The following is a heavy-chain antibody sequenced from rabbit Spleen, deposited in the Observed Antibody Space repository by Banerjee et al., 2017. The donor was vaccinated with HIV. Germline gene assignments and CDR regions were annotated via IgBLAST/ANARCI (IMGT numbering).Heavy chain of an antibody. Sequence: QLKESGGGLVQPGGSLKLSCKGSGFDFSSYYMSWVRQAPGKGLEWIGYIDPFFGTTYYASWVNGRFTISSHNAQNTLYLQLNSLTVADTATYFCARGISGSPYYRAMDLWGPGTLVTVS. CDR1: GFDFSSYY. CDR3: ARGISGSPYYRAMDL. V-gene: IGHV1S7*01. D-gene: IGHD1-1*01. J-gene: IGHJ6*01. CDR2: IDPFFGTT.